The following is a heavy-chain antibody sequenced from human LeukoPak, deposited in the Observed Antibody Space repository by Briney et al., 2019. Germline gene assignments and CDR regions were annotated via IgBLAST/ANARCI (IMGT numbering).Heavy chain of an antibody. CDR3: ARQMPYCSSTSCFIDY. V-gene: IGHV5-51*01. Sequence: GESLQISCQGSGYSFTSYWIGWVRQLPGKGLEWMGIIYPGDSDTRYSPSFQGQVTISADKSISTAYLQWSSLKASDTAMYYCARQMPYCSSTSCFIDYWGQGTLVTVSS. CDR1: GYSFTSYW. J-gene: IGHJ4*02. D-gene: IGHD2-2*01. CDR2: IYPGDSDT.